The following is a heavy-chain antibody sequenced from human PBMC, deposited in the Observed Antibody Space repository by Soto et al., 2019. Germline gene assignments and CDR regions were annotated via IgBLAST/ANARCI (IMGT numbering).Heavy chain of an antibody. CDR1: GGSISSGGYY. J-gene: IGHJ6*03. V-gene: IGHV4-31*03. CDR3: ARVDRHLYYYYYMDV. Sequence: SETLSLTCTVSGGSISSGGYYWSWIRQHPGKGLEWIGYIYYSGSTYYNPSLKSRVTISVDTSKNQFSLKLSSVTAADTAVYYCARVDRHLYYYYYMDVWGKGTTVTVSS. CDR2: IYYSGST.